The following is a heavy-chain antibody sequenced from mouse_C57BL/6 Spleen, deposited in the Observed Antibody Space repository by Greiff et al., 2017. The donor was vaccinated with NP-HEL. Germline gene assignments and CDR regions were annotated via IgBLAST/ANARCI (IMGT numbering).Heavy chain of an antibody. J-gene: IGHJ2*01. CDR1: GYTFTSYW. CDR2: IDPNSGGT. Sequence: QVQLQQPGAELVKPGASVKLSCKASGYTFTSYWMHWVKQRPGRGLEWIGRIDPNSGGTKYNEKFKSKATLTVDKPSSTAYMQLSNLTSGDSAVYYCARFESFFCYLGQGTTLTVSS. CDR3: ARFESFFCY. V-gene: IGHV1-72*01.